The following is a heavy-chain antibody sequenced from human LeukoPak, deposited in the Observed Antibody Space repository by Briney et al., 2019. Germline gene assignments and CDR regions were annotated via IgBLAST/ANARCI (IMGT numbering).Heavy chain of an antibody. D-gene: IGHD4-23*01. Sequence: GGSLRLSCAASGFTFDDYAMHWVRQAPGKGLEWVSGISWNSGSIGYADSVKGRFTISRDNAKNSLYLQMNSLRVEDTALYYCARVRSVGGNPHAFNIWGQGTMVTVSS. CDR1: GFTFDDYA. CDR2: ISWNSGSI. V-gene: IGHV3-9*01. J-gene: IGHJ3*02. CDR3: ARVRSVGGNPHAFNI.